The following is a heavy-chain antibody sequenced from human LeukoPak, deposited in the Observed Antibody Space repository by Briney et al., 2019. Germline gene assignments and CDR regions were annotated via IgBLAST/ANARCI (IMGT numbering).Heavy chain of an antibody. CDR3: ARSGYNRHYGMDV. J-gene: IGHJ6*02. D-gene: IGHD3-3*01. CDR1: GGSFSGYY. V-gene: IGHV4-34*01. CDR2: INHSGST. Sequence: PSETLSLTCAVYGGSFSGYYWSWIRQPPGKGQEWIGEINHSGSTNYNPSLKSRVTISVDTSKNQFSLKLSSVTAADTAVYYCARSGYNRHYGMDVWGQGTTVTVSS.